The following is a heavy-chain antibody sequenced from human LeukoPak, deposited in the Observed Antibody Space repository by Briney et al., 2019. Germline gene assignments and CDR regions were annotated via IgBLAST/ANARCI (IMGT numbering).Heavy chain of an antibody. J-gene: IGHJ5*02. Sequence: SETLSLTCTVSGGSINSGDYYWSWIRQPPGKGLEWIGYIYYSGSTYYNPSLKSRVTISVDTSKNQFSLKLSSVTAADTAVYYCARADPTFYDSSVQFDPWGQGTLVAVSS. D-gene: IGHD3-22*01. CDR2: IYYSGST. V-gene: IGHV4-30-4*01. CDR1: GGSINSGDYY. CDR3: ARADPTFYDSSVQFDP.